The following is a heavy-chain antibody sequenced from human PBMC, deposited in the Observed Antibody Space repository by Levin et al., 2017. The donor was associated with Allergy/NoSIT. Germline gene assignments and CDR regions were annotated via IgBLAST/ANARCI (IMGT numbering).Heavy chain of an antibody. D-gene: IGHD2-2*01. J-gene: IGHJ6*02. CDR3: ARGIVVVPAQSYYYYGMDV. V-gene: IGHV1-69*13. CDR2: IIPIFGTA. Sequence: SVKVSCKASGGTFSSYAISWVRQAPGQGLEWMGGIIPIFGTANYAQKFQGRVTITADESTSTAYMELSSLRSEDTAVYYCARGIVVVPAQSYYYYGMDVWGQGTTVTVSS. CDR1: GGTFSSYA.